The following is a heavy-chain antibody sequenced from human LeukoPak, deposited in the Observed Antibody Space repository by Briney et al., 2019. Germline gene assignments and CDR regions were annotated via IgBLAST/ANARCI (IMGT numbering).Heavy chain of an antibody. CDR1: GFTFSDYY. CDR3: AKYGSGWTLYFYYYMDV. J-gene: IGHJ6*03. V-gene: IGHV3-23*01. D-gene: IGHD6-19*01. Sequence: PGGSLRLSCAASGFTFSDYYMSWIRQAPGKGLEWVSGLSGSGSRTYYADSVKGRFTISRDNSKSTLYLQMNSLRVEDTAVYYCAKYGSGWTLYFYYYMDVWGKGTTVTVSS. CDR2: LSGSGSRT.